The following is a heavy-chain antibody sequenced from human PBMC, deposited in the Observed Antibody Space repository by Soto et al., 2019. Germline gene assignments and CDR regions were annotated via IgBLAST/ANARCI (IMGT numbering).Heavy chain of an antibody. Sequence: SETLSLTCTVSGGSIRSYYWSWIRQPPGKGLEWIGYIYYSGSTNYNPSLKSRVTISVDTSKNQFSLKLRSLTAADTAVYYCARDRGGYDSAFDIWGQGTLVTVSS. D-gene: IGHD5-12*01. V-gene: IGHV4-59*01. CDR3: ARDRGGYDSAFDI. J-gene: IGHJ3*02. CDR2: IYYSGST. CDR1: GGSIRSYY.